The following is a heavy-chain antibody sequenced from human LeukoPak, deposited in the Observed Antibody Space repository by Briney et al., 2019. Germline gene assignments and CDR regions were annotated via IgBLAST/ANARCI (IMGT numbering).Heavy chain of an antibody. V-gene: IGHV3-33*01. CDR1: GFTFSSYG. CDR2: IWYDGSNK. J-gene: IGHJ4*02. D-gene: IGHD4-23*01. CDR3: ASYGGYVDY. Sequence: GGSLRLSCAASGFTFSSYGVHWVRQAPGKGLEWVAVIWYDGSNKYYADSVKGRFTISRDNSKNTLYLQMNSLRAEDTAVYYCASYGGYVDYWGQGTLVTVSS.